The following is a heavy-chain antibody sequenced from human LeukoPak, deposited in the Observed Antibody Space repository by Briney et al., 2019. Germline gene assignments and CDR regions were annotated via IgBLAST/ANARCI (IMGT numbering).Heavy chain of an antibody. CDR1: GFTFSSYW. V-gene: IGHV3-7*01. CDR3: ARVGPGAYCGGDCSNAFDI. CDR2: IKQDGSEK. D-gene: IGHD2-21*02. Sequence: PGGSLRLSCAASGFTFSSYWMSWVRQAPGKGLEWVANIKQDGSEKYYVDSVKGRFTISRGNAKNSLYLQMNSLRAEDTAVYYCARVGPGAYCGGDCSNAFDIWGQGTMVTVSS. J-gene: IGHJ3*02.